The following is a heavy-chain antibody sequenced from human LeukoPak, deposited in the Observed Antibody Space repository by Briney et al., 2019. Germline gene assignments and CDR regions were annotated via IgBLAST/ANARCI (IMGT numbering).Heavy chain of an antibody. CDR1: GGSISSGGYY. V-gene: IGHV4-31*03. CDR3: ARTASYGDYDSYGMDV. Sequence: SQTLSLTCTFSGGSISSGGYYWSWIRQHPGKGLEWIGYIYYSGSTYYNPSLKSRVTISVDTSKNQFSLKLSSVTAADTAVYYCARTASYGDYDSYGMDVWGQGTTVTVSS. J-gene: IGHJ6*02. D-gene: IGHD4-17*01. CDR2: IYYSGST.